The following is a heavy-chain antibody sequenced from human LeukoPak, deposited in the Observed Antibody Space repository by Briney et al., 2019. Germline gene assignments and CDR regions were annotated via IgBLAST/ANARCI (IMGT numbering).Heavy chain of an antibody. CDR1: GFTFSSYS. J-gene: IGHJ6*04. Sequence: PGGSLRLSCAASGFTFSSYSMNWVCQAPGKGLEWVSSISSSSSYIYYADSVKGRFTISRDNAKNSLYLQMNSLRAEDTAVYYCARTPRFLEWLMDVWGKGTTVTVSS. CDR2: ISSSSSYI. CDR3: ARTPRFLEWLMDV. V-gene: IGHV3-21*01. D-gene: IGHD3-3*01.